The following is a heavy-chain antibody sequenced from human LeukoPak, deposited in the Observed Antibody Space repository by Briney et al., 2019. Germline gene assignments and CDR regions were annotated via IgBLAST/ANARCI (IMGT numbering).Heavy chain of an antibody. CDR3: ARGRFYPSSPSAYHGARSYYYYYYMDV. V-gene: IGHV3-53*01. CDR1: GFTASSNY. J-gene: IGHJ6*03. Sequence: PGRSLTLACAASGFTASSNYMGWARQPPGEGLEWVSVIYSGGSTSYPDSVKGRFTISRDTSKTTLYLQMTGLRAEDTAVYYCARGRFYPSSPSAYHGARSYYYYYYMDVWGKGTTVTVSS. D-gene: IGHD2-2*01. CDR2: IYSGGST.